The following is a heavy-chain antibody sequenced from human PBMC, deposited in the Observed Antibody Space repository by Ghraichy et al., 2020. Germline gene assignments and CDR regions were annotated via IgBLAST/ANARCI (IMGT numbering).Heavy chain of an antibody. J-gene: IGHJ6*02. CDR1: GFTFSSYA. CDR3: AKYSAPWRYYGMDV. Sequence: GGSLRLSCAASGFTFSSYAMSWVRQAPGKGLEWVSAISGSGGSTYYADSVKGRFTISRDNSKNTLYLQMNSLRAEDTAVYYCAKYSAPWRYYGMDVWGQGTTVTVSS. D-gene: IGHD2-21*01. CDR2: ISGSGGST. V-gene: IGHV3-23*01.